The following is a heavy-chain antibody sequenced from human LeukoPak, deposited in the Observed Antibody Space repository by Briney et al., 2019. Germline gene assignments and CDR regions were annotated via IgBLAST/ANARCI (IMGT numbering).Heavy chain of an antibody. Sequence: GGSLRLSCAASGFTFNSCDMHWVRQAPGMGLEWVALIWHDGSKKYYADSVKGRFTISRDNSKNLLYLQMNSLRVEDTAVYYCARDLAADASDWGQGTLVTVSS. CDR3: ARDLAADASD. CDR2: IWHDGSKK. J-gene: IGHJ4*02. V-gene: IGHV3-33*01. CDR1: GFTFNSCD. D-gene: IGHD3-10*01.